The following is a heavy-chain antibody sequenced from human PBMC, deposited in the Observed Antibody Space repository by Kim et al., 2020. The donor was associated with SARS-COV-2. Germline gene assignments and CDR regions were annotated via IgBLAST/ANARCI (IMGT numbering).Heavy chain of an antibody. J-gene: IGHJ3*02. Sequence: GGSLRLSCAASGFTFGDYYMTWIRQAPRKGLEWVSYISTGGGTICYADSVKGRFAISRDNTRNSLFLQMNSLRAEDTAVYHCARRVYTSSSLSAFDIWGQGTIVTVSS. V-gene: IGHV3-11*01. CDR3: ARRVYTSSSLSAFDI. CDR2: ISTGGGTI. D-gene: IGHD6-6*01. CDR1: GFTFGDYY.